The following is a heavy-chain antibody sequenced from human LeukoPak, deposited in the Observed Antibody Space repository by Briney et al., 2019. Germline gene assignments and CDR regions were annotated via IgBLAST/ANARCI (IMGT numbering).Heavy chain of an antibody. V-gene: IGHV3-64*01. D-gene: IGHD2-2*01. J-gene: IGHJ6*03. CDR2: ISSNGGDT. Sequence: GGSLRLSCAASGFTFSNYAMHWVRQAPGKGLEYVSAISSNGGDTFYAKSVKGRFTISRDKSKNTLFLQMGSLRVDDMAVYYCARDSCTTTSCYGYYYYYYMDVWGKGTTVTVSS. CDR3: ARDSCTTTSCYGYYYYYYMDV. CDR1: GFTFSNYA.